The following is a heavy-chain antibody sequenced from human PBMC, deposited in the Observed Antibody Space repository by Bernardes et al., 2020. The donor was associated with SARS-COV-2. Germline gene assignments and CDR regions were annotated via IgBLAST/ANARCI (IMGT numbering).Heavy chain of an antibody. J-gene: IGHJ4*02. CDR2: IWHDGSKT. CDR1: GFTFSNYG. Sequence: GGSLRLSCAASGFTFSNYGIHWVRQAPGKGLEWVALIWHDGSKTAYGDTAKGRFTVSRDNSKNTLFLQMNSLRVEDTAVYYCATGRGRWLKSAPYYWGQGTLVTVSS. V-gene: IGHV3-33*02. D-gene: IGHD3-10*01. CDR3: ATGRGRWLKSAPYY.